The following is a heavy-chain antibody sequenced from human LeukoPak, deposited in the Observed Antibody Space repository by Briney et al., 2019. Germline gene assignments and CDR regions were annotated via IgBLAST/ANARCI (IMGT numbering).Heavy chain of an antibody. CDR3: ARAYDFWSGYYPNWFDP. Sequence: SVNVSCKASGGTFSSYAISWVRQAPGQGLEWMGGIIPIFGTANYAQKFQGRVTITADESTSTAYMELSSLRSEDTAVYYCARAYDFWSGYYPNWFDPWGQGTLVTVSS. D-gene: IGHD3-3*01. CDR2: IIPIFGTA. CDR1: GGTFSSYA. V-gene: IGHV1-69*13. J-gene: IGHJ5*02.